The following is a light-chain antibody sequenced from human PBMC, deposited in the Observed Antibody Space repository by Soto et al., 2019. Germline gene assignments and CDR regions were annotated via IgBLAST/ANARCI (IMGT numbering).Light chain of an antibody. CDR3: QQYGGSPLT. CDR2: GVS. Sequence: EIVLTQSPGTLSLSPGESATLSCRASQSVSSSSLAWYQQKPGQAPRLLFFGVSNRAAGVPDRFGGSGSGTDLTLTSSRLEPEDFALYYCQQYGGSPLTSGGGSKVDI. CDR1: QSVSSSS. J-gene: IGKJ4*01. V-gene: IGKV3-20*01.